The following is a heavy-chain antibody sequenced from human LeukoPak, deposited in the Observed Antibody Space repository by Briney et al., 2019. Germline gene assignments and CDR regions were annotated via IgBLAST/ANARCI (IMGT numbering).Heavy chain of an antibody. D-gene: IGHD6-19*01. V-gene: IGHV3-23*01. Sequence: GGSLRLSCAASGFTFSSYAVSWVRQAPGKGLEWVSAISGSGGSTYYADSVKGRFTISRDNSKNTLYLQMNSLRAEDTAVYYCAKTFPQGAVAGIDVDYWGQGTLVTVSS. CDR3: AKTFPQGAVAGIDVDY. J-gene: IGHJ4*02. CDR1: GFTFSSYA. CDR2: ISGSGGST.